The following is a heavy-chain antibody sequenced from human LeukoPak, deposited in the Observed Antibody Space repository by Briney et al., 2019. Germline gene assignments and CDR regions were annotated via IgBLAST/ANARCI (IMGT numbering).Heavy chain of an antibody. D-gene: IGHD2-15*01. J-gene: IGHJ5*02. CDR3: ATNGYCSGGSCSADWFDP. Sequence: GFDPEDGETIYAQKFQGRVTMTEDTSTDTAYMELSSLRSEDTAVYYCATNGYCSGGSCSADWFDPWGQGTLVTVSS. CDR2: FDPEDGET. V-gene: IGHV1-24*01.